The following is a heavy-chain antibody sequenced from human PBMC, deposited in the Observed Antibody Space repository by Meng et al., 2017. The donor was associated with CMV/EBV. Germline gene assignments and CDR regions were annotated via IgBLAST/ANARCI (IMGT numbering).Heavy chain of an antibody. D-gene: IGHD3-22*01. CDR3: ARGYRYYYDSSGYYYDY. CDR1: GGSFSGYY. Sequence: QVQLQQWGAGLLKPSETLSPTCAVYGGSFSGYYWSWIRQPPGKGLEWIGEINHSGSTNYNPSLKSRVTISVDTSKNQFSLKLSSVTAADTAVYYCARGYRYYYDSSGYYYDYWGQGTLVTVSS. V-gene: IGHV4-34*01. J-gene: IGHJ4*02. CDR2: INHSGST.